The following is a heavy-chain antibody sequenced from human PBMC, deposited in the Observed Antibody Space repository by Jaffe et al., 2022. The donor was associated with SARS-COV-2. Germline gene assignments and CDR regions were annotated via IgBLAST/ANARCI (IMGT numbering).Heavy chain of an antibody. V-gene: IGHV3-23*01. CDR3: AKLRLDSSGYFDAFDI. J-gene: IGHJ3*02. Sequence: EVQLLESGGGLVQPGGSLRLSCAASGFTFSSYAMSWVRQAPGKGLEWVSAISGSGGSTYYADSVKGRFTISRDNSKNTLYLQMNSLRAEDTAVYYCAKLRLDSSGYFDAFDIWGQGTMVTVSS. CDR2: ISGSGGST. D-gene: IGHD3-22*01. CDR1: GFTFSSYA.